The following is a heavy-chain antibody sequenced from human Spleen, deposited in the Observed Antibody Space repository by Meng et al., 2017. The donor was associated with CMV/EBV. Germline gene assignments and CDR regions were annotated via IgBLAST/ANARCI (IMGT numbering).Heavy chain of an antibody. J-gene: IGHJ4*02. D-gene: IGHD3-3*01. V-gene: IGHV2-26*01. CDR3: ARIQRTYDFWSGYFDY. CDR1: GFSLSNARMG. Sequence: SGPTLVKPTETLTLTCTVSGFSLSNARMGVSWIRQPPGKALEWLAHIFSNDEKSYSTSLKSSLTIPKDTSKSQVVLTMTNMDPVDTATYYCARIQRTYDFWSGYFDYWGQGTLVTVSS. CDR2: IFSNDEK.